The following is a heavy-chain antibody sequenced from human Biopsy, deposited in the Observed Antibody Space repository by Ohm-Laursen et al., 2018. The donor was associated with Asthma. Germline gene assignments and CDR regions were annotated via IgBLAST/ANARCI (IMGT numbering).Heavy chain of an antibody. D-gene: IGHD1-26*01. V-gene: IGHV3-9*01. CDR2: ISWNSDSI. CDR3: AKGEWELLEANFDY. CDR1: GFTFDDYA. J-gene: IGHJ4*02. Sequence: SLRLSCSASGFTFDDYAIHWVRQAPGKGLEWVSGISWNSDSIGYADSVKGRFTISRDNAKNSLYLQMNSLRAEDTALYYCAKGEWELLEANFDYWGQGTLVTVSS.